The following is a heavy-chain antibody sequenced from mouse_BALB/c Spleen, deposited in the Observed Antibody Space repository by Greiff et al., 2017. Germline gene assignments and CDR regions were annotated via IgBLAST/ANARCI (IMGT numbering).Heavy chain of an antibody. D-gene: IGHD1-1*01. V-gene: IGHV5-6-3*01. CDR3: ARVGLYYSYAMDY. CDR2: INSNGGST. CDR1: GFTFSSYG. J-gene: IGHJ4*01. Sequence: EVQGVESGGGLVQPGGSLKLSCAASGFTFSSYGMSWVRQTPDKRLELVATINSNGGSTYYPDSVKGRFTISRDNAKNTLYLQMSSLKSEDTAMYYCARVGLYYSYAMDYWGQGTSVTVSS.